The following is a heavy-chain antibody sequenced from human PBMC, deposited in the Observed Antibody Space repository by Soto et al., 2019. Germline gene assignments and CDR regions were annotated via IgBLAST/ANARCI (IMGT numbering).Heavy chain of an antibody. CDR1: GFTFSSYS. J-gene: IGHJ4*02. D-gene: IGHD6-6*01. CDR2: ISSSSSYI. Sequence: GGSLRLSCAASGFTFSSYSMNWVRQPPGKGLEWVSSISSSSSYIYYADSVKGRFTISRDNAKNSLYLQMNSLRAEDTAVYYCARDLYSSSARYFDYWGQGTLVTVSS. V-gene: IGHV3-21*01. CDR3: ARDLYSSSARYFDY.